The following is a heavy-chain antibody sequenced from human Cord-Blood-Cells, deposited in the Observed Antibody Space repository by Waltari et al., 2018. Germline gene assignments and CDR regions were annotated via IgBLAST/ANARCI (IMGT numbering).Heavy chain of an antibody. CDR3: ARTTNWGSAIDY. D-gene: IGHD7-27*01. CDR2: INPNSGGT. J-gene: IGHJ4*02. V-gene: IGHV1-2*02. Sequence: QVQLVQSGAEVKKPGASVKVSCKASGYTFTGYYMHWVRQAPGQGLEWMGWINPNSGGTNYAQKVQGRVTMTRDTSISTAYMELSRLRSDDTAVYYCARTTNWGSAIDYWGQGTLVTVSS. CDR1: GYTFTGYY.